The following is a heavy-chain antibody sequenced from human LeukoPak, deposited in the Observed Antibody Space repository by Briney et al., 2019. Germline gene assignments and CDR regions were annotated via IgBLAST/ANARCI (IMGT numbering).Heavy chain of an antibody. Sequence: GGSLRLSCVASGFTFSSYDMHWVRQATGKGLEWVSAIGSAGDTYYPGSVKGRFTISRENAENSLYLQMNSLRAGDTAVYYCARDPGAFRGFNYGMDVWGQGPSVPVSS. J-gene: IGHJ6*02. CDR3: ARDPGAFRGFNYGMDV. D-gene: IGHD3-16*01. CDR1: GFTFSSYD. CDR2: IGSAGDT. V-gene: IGHV3-13*01.